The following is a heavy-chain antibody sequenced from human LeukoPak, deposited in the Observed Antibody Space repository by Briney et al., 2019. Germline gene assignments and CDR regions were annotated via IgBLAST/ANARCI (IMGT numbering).Heavy chain of an antibody. D-gene: IGHD2-2*02. Sequence: PSETLSLTCTVSVGSISIYYWSRIRHPPGKGLEWIVYNYFSGSHNYYPSPQIRVTISVETSKKQISLKLRSVTAADTAVYYCARVGYCSSTSCYTGYYYMDVWGKGTTVTVSS. CDR1: VGSISIYY. CDR3: ARVGYCSSTSCYTGYYYMDV. CDR2: NYFSGSH. J-gene: IGHJ6*03. V-gene: IGHV4-59*01.